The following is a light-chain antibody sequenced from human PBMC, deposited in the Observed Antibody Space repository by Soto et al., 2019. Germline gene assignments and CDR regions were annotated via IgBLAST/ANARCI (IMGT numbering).Light chain of an antibody. Sequence: EIVVTQSPATLSVSPGERATLSCRASQSVGSHLAWYQHRPGQAPRLLIYGAYYRATGIPARFSGSGSGTDFSLTISSLQSEDFAVYYCQQYDNWPPFTFGPGTKVDIK. V-gene: IGKV3-15*01. CDR1: QSVGSH. J-gene: IGKJ3*01. CDR3: QQYDNWPPFT. CDR2: GAY.